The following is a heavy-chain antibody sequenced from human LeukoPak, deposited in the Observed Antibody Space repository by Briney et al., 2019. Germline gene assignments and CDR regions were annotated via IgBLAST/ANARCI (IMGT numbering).Heavy chain of an antibody. CDR2: IYYSGSA. CDR3: ARGGHYDFWSHDSFDY. J-gene: IGHJ4*02. D-gene: IGHD3-3*01. CDR1: GGSISSGGYY. Sequence: PSETLSLTCTVSGGSISSGGYYWSWIRQHPGKGLEWIGYIYYSGSAYYNPSLKSRVTISVDASKNQFSLKLSSVTAADTAVYYCARGGHYDFWSHDSFDYWGQGTLVTVSS. V-gene: IGHV4-31*03.